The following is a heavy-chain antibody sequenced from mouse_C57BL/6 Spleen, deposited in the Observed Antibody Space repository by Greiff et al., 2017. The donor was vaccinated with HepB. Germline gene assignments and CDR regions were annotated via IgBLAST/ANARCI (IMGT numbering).Heavy chain of an antibody. CDR1: GFTFSDYG. V-gene: IGHV5-17*01. J-gene: IGHJ2*01. D-gene: IGHD2-4*01. CDR2: ISSGSSTI. CDR3: ARQGMITTKGVFDY. Sequence: EVKLVESGGGLVKPGGSLKLSCAASGFTFSDYGMHWVRQAPEKGLEWVAYISSGSSTIYYADTVKGRFTISRDNAKNTLFLQMTSLRSEDTAMYYCARQGMITTKGVFDYWGQGTTLTVSS.